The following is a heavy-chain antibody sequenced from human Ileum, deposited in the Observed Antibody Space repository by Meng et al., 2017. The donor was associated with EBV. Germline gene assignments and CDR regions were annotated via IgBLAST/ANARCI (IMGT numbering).Heavy chain of an antibody. D-gene: IGHD1-7*01. CDR2: VYHRGDT. CDR3: GRDQGRELINH. Sequence: QRQGSGQGLGKPSGTLSLTCTVSGDSISSDIWWSWVRQPPGKGLEWIGEVYHRGDTNYNPSLKSRVDISVDKSKNQFYLSLFSVTAADTAVYYCGRDQGRELINHWGQGTLVTVSS. CDR1: GDSISSDIW. V-gene: IGHV4-4*02. J-gene: IGHJ4*02.